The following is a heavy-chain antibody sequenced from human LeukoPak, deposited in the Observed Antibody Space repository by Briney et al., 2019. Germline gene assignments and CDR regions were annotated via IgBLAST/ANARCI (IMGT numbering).Heavy chain of an antibody. CDR1: GYTFTSYD. J-gene: IGHJ4*02. CDR2: VNPNSGNT. V-gene: IGHV1-8*01. D-gene: IGHD3-3*01. CDR3: ARGCSRDFWSGYYNPDFDY. Sequence: ASVKVSCKASGYTFTSYDINWVRQATGQGLEWMGWVNPNSGNTGYAQKFQGRVTMTRNTSISTAYMELSSLRSEDTAVYYCARGCSRDFWSGYYNPDFDYRGQGTLVTVSS.